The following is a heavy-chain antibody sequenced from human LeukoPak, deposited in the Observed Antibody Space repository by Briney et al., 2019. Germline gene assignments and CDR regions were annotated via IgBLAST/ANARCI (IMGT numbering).Heavy chain of an antibody. D-gene: IGHD3-3*01. CDR3: ARGRGGVVMYYYYMDV. J-gene: IGHJ6*03. CDR1: GGSFSGYY. Sequence: PSETLSLTCAVYGGSFSGYYWSWIRQHPGKGLEWIGEINHSGSTNYNPSLKSRVTISVDTSKNQFSLKLSSVTAADTAVYYCARGRGGVVMYYYYMDVWGKGTTVTVFS. CDR2: INHSGST. V-gene: IGHV4-34*01.